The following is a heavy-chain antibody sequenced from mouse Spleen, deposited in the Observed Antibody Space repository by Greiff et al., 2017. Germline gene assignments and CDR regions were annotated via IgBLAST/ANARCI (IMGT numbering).Heavy chain of an antibody. CDR1: GFTFSSYA. CDR2: ISSGGDYI. V-gene: IGHV5-9-1*02. CDR3: TSSTLYYFDY. D-gene: IGHD4-1*02. J-gene: IGHJ2*01. Sequence: EVKVVESGEGLVKPGGSLKLSCAASGFTFSSYAMSWVRQTPEKRLEWFAYISSGGDYIYYADTVKGRFTISRDNARNTLYLQMSSLKSEDTAMYYCTSSTLYYFDYWGQGTTLTVSS.